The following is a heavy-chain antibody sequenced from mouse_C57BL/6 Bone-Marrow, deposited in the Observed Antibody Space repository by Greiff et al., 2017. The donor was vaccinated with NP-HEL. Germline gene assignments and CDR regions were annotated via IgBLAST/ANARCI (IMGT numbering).Heavy chain of an antibody. CDR2: IDPSDSET. J-gene: IGHJ1*03. CDR1: GYTFTSYW. D-gene: IGHD1-1*01. CDR3: AREGDYGSRGWYFDV. V-gene: IGHV1-52*01. Sequence: VQLQQPGAELVRPGSSVKLSCKASGYTFTSYWMHWVKQRPIQGLEWIGNIDPSDSETHYNQKFKDKATLTVDKSSSTAYMQLSSLTSEDSAVYYGAREGDYGSRGWYFDVWGTGTTVTVSS.